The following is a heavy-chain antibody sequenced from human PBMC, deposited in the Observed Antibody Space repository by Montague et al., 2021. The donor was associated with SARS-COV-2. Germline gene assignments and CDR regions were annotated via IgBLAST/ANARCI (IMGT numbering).Heavy chain of an antibody. CDR3: ARAQNTCFIANCVNYFDV. Sequence: SETLSLTCEVSGGSMSGYYWTWIRQSPGKGLEWIGYVHYTGSTKYNPSLKTRVSLSLDTPKNHFSLHLSSVTAADTAIYFCARAQNTCFIANCVNYFDVWGLGALVTASS. CDR2: VHYTGST. V-gene: IGHV4-59*01. J-gene: IGHJ4*02. CDR1: GGSMSGYY. D-gene: IGHD1-1*01.